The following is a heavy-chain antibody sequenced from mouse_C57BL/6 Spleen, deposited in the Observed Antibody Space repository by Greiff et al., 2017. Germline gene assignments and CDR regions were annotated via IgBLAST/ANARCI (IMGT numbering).Heavy chain of an antibody. CDR2: INPNNGGT. CDR3: ARRPQGEDYAMDY. CDR1: GYTFTDYN. V-gene: IGHV1-18*01. Sequence: VQLKQSGPELVKPGASVKIPCKASGYTFTDYNMDWVKQSHGKSLEWIGDINPNNGGTIYNQKFKGKATLTVDKSSSTAYMELRSLTSEDTAVYYCARRPQGEDYAMDYWGQGTSVTVSS. J-gene: IGHJ4*01.